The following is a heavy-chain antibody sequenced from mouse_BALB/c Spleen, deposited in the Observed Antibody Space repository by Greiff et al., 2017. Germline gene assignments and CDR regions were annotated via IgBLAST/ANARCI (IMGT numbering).Heavy chain of an antibody. D-gene: IGHD3-3*01. J-gene: IGHJ4*01. CDR2: ISSGGST. Sequence: EVKVVESGGGLVKPGGSLKLSCAASGFTFSSYAMSWVRQTPEKRLEWVASISSGGSTYYPDSVKGRFTISRDNARNILYLQMSSLRSEDTAMYYGAGCSLCWLYAMDYGGQGTSVSVSS. CDR3: AGCSLCWLYAMDY. CDR1: GFTFSSYA. V-gene: IGHV5-6-5*01.